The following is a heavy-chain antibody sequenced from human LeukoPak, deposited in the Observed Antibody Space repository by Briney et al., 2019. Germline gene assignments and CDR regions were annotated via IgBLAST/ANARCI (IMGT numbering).Heavy chain of an antibody. CDR3: ARSLPAAVYYYYYMDV. CDR2: MNPNSGNT. Sequence: ASVKVSRKASGYTFTSYDINWVRQATGQGLEWMGWMNPNSGNTGYAQKFQGRVTMTRNTSISTAYMELSSLRSEDTAVYYCARSLPAAVYYYYYMDVWGKGTTVTVSS. V-gene: IGHV1-8*01. D-gene: IGHD2-2*01. J-gene: IGHJ6*03. CDR1: GYTFTSYD.